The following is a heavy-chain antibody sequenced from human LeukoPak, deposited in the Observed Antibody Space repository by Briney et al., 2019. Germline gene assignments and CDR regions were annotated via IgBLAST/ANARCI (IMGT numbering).Heavy chain of an antibody. D-gene: IGHD3-22*01. CDR3: ARHEFYDSSGYYYIGDWFDP. V-gene: IGHV4-4*09. CDR2: IYTSGST. CDR1: GGSISSYY. Sequence: PSETLSLTCTVSGGSISSYYWSWIRQPPGKGLEWIGYIYTSGSTNYNPSLKSRVTISVDTSKNQFSLKLSSVTAADTAVYHCARHEFYDSSGYYYIGDWFDPWGQGTLVTVSS. J-gene: IGHJ5*02.